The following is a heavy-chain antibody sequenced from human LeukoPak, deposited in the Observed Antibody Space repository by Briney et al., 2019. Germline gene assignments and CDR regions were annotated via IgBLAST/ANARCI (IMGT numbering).Heavy chain of an antibody. D-gene: IGHD3-3*01. Sequence: SETLSLTCTVSGYSISSGYYWGWIRQPPGKGLEWIGSIYHSGSTYYNPSLKSRVTISVDTSKNQFSLKLSSVTAADTAVYYCARDDFWSGYDYWGQGTLVTVSS. J-gene: IGHJ4*02. CDR1: GYSISSGYY. CDR2: IYHSGST. V-gene: IGHV4-38-2*02. CDR3: ARDDFWSGYDY.